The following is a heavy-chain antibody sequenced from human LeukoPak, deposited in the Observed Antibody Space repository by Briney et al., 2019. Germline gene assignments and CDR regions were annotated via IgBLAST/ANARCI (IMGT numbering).Heavy chain of an antibody. CDR2: ITSVDDST. V-gene: IGHV3-23*01. Sequence: GGSLRLSCTVSGDTFSSDAFSWVRQAPGKGLEWVSAITSVDDSTYYADSVKGRFTISRDYSKNTVHLQMNSLRAEDTALYYCAIWVRNGWPYFDYWGQGTLVTVSS. CDR1: GDTFSSDA. CDR3: AIWVRNGWPYFDY. J-gene: IGHJ4*02. D-gene: IGHD6-19*01.